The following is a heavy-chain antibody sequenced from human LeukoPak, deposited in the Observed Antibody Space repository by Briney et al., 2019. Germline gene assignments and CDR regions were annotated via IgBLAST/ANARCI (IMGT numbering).Heavy chain of an antibody. CDR2: INHSGST. V-gene: IGHV4-34*01. CDR3: ARGSVVMVRGVIYRWKRGNWFDP. Sequence: SETLPLTCSVYGGSFSCYYWSWIRHPPGKGLEGRGEINHSGSTNYNPSLKRRVTISVDTSKNQFSLTLSSVPAADTAVYYRARGSVVMVRGVIYRWKRGNWFDPWGQGTLVTVSS. D-gene: IGHD3-10*01. J-gene: IGHJ5*02. CDR1: GGSFSCYY.